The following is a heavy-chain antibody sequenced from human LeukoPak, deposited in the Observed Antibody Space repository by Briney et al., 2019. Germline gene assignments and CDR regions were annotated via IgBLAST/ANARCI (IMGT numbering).Heavy chain of an antibody. CDR3: ATYSSLNRREFQF. V-gene: IGHV3-23*01. D-gene: IGHD3-22*01. J-gene: IGHJ1*01. CDR2: ISGSGGST. CDR1: GFTFSSYA. Sequence: GGSLRLSCAASGFTFSSYAMSWVRQTPGKGLEWVSAISGSGGSTYYADSVKGRFTISRDNSKNTLYLQMNSLRAEDTAVYYCATYSSLNRREFQFWGQGTLLTVSS.